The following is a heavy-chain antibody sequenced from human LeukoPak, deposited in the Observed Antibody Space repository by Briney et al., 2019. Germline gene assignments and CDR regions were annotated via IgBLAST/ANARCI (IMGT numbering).Heavy chain of an antibody. CDR3: ARAEETYYDFWSGSNYFDY. V-gene: IGHV1-2*02. CDR1: GYTFTGYY. Sequence: ASVKVSCKASGYTFTGYYMHWVRQVPGQGLEWMGWINPNSGGTNYAQKFQGRVTMTRDTSISTAYMELSRLRSDDTAVYYCARAEETYYDFWSGSNYFDYWGQGTLVTVSS. D-gene: IGHD3-3*01. J-gene: IGHJ4*02. CDR2: INPNSGGT.